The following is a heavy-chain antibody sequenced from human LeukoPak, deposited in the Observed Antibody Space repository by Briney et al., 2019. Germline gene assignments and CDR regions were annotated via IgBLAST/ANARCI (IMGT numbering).Heavy chain of an antibody. CDR2: IRQDEGEK. V-gene: IGHV3-7*03. D-gene: IGHD2-2*02. CDR1: GFTFSAYY. Sequence: PGGSLRLSCAASGFTFSAYYMSWVRQAPGKGLEWVANIRQDEGEKFYVDSVKGRFTISRDNAKNLLYLQMNSLRAEDTAVYYCARDILDYWGQGTLVTVSS. J-gene: IGHJ4*02. CDR3: ARDILDY.